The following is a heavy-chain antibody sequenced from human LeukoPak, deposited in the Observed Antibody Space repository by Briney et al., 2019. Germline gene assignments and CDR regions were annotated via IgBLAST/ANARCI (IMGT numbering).Heavy chain of an antibody. Sequence: GGSLRLSCAASGFTFSSYSMNRVRQAPGKGLEWVSSISSSSSYIYYADSVKGRFTISRDNAKNSLYLQMNSLRAEDTAVYYCARDDSNYPNYYYYYMDVWGKGTTVTVSS. D-gene: IGHD4-11*01. J-gene: IGHJ6*03. V-gene: IGHV3-21*01. CDR3: ARDDSNYPNYYYYYMDV. CDR2: ISSSSSYI. CDR1: GFTFSSYS.